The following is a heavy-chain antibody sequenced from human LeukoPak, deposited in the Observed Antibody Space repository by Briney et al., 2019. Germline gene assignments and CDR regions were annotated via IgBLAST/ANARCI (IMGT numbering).Heavy chain of an antibody. Sequence: VASVKVSCKASGGTFSSYAISWVRQAPGQGLEWMGGIIPIFGTANYAQKFQGRVTITTDESTSTAYMELSSLRSEDTAVYYCARVGVEGASCYDYWGQGTLVTVSS. CDR3: ARVGVEGASCYDY. CDR1: GGTFSSYA. D-gene: IGHD2-2*01. J-gene: IGHJ4*02. CDR2: IIPIFGTA. V-gene: IGHV1-69*05.